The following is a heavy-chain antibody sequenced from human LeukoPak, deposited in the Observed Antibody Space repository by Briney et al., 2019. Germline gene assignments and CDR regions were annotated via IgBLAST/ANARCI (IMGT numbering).Heavy chain of an antibody. CDR3: ARGDQPTAGSGWFSVYYYYYYGMDV. CDR1: GYTFTSYG. Sequence: ASVKVSCKASGYTFTSYGISWVRQAPGQGLEWMGWISAYNGNTNYAQKLQGRVTMTTDTSTSTAYMELRSLRSDDTAVYYCARGDQPTAGSGWFSVYYYYYYGMDVWGQGTTVTVSS. CDR2: ISAYNGNT. J-gene: IGHJ6*02. V-gene: IGHV1-18*01. D-gene: IGHD6-19*01.